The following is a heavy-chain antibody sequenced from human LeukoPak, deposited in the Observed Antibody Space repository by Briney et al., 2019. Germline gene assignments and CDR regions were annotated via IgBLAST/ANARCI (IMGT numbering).Heavy chain of an antibody. Sequence: ASVKVSCKASGYMFTGYYMRWLRQAPGQGLECMGRINPDTGRTNYAQNFQGRITMTRDTSISTAYMELSRLRSDDTAVYYCARNRGGDHYFDYWGQGTLVTVSS. CDR1: GYMFTGYY. V-gene: IGHV1-2*02. D-gene: IGHD2-21*02. CDR2: INPDTGRT. J-gene: IGHJ4*02. CDR3: ARNRGGDHYFDY.